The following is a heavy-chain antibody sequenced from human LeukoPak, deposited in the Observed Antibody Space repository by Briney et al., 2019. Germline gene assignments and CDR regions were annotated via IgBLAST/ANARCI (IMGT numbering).Heavy chain of an antibody. V-gene: IGHV4-38-2*02. J-gene: IGHJ3*02. Sequence: SETLSLTCTVSGYSISSGYYWGWIRQPPGKGLEWIGSIYHSGSTYYNPSLKSRVTISVDTSKNQFSLKLSSVTAADTAVYYCARVERYESILDAFDIWGRGTMVTVSS. CDR3: ARVERYESILDAFDI. D-gene: IGHD2-21*01. CDR1: GYSISSGYY. CDR2: IYHSGST.